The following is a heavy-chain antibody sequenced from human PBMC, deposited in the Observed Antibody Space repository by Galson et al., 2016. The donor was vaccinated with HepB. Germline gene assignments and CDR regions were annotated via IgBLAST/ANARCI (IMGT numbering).Heavy chain of an antibody. V-gene: IGHV6-1*01. CDR2: TFYRSTWEN. Sequence: CAISGDSVYNNGAAWVWIRQPPSRGVEWLGRTFYRSTWENHYAGSVKNRITISPDTSRNQFSLHLNSVTPEDTAVYYCARAVMLGRGMDVWGQGTTVTVSS. J-gene: IGHJ6*02. D-gene: IGHD3-10*01. CDR1: GDSVYNNGAA. CDR3: ARAVMLGRGMDV.